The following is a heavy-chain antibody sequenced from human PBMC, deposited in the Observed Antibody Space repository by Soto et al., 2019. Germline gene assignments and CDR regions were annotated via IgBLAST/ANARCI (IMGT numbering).Heavy chain of an antibody. CDR3: AKRLPALAGGWYLDS. CDR2: ITASGGTT. D-gene: IGHD6-19*01. Sequence: EVDLFQSGGGLGQPGGSLTLSCVASGFTFADYPMNWVRQVPGKGLEWISRITASGGTTYYTDSVRGRFTIARDNSKNTLFLHMNSLRADDTAIYYCAKRLPALAGGWYLDSGGQGTLFTVSS. CDR1: GFTFADYP. V-gene: IGHV3-23*01. J-gene: IGHJ4*02.